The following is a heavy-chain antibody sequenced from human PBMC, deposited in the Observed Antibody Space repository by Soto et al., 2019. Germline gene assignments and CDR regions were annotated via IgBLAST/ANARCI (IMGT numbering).Heavy chain of an antibody. D-gene: IGHD3-16*01. J-gene: IGHJ6*02. CDR1: GGTFTSYT. Sequence: QVQLVQSGAEVKKPGSSVKVSCKASGGTFTSYTFSWVRQAPGQGLEWMGRIIPFLDITNDAQNFQGRVTITADKSTSTTYMELSSLTSEDTAIYYCASSLRDYAMDVWGQGTTVTVSS. CDR3: ASSLRDYAMDV. CDR2: IIPFLDIT. V-gene: IGHV1-69*02.